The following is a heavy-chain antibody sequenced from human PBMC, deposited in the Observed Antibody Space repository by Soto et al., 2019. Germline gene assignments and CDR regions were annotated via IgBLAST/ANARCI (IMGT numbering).Heavy chain of an antibody. CDR2: INPNSGGT. CDR3: ARTTSGYSSSWYLYYYYYYGMDV. D-gene: IGHD6-13*01. J-gene: IGHJ6*02. Sequence: GASVRVSCKASGCTFTGYYMHWVRQAPGQGLEWMGWINPNSGGTNYAQKFQGRVTMTRDTSISTAYMELSRLRSGDTAVYYCARTTSGYSSSWYLYYYYYYGMDVWGQGTTVTVSS. CDR1: GCTFTGYY. V-gene: IGHV1-2*02.